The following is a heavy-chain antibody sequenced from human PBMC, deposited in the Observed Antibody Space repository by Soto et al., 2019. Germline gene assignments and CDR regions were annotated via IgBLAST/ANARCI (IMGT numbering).Heavy chain of an antibody. V-gene: IGHV3-48*04. Sequence: PGGSLRLSCAASGFTFSSYSMNWVRQAPGKGLEWISYSTGSGSIIYYGDSVQGRFTISRDNAKKTLYLQMNSLRAEDTSVYYCARDLPIAGVHDYWGQGTLVTVSS. CDR2: STGSGSII. CDR1: GFTFSSYS. D-gene: IGHD6-13*01. J-gene: IGHJ4*02. CDR3: ARDLPIAGVHDY.